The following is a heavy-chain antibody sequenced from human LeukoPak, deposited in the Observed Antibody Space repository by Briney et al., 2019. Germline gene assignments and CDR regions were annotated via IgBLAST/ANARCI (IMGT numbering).Heavy chain of an antibody. CDR1: GGSISSGSYY. CDR3: ARSQGNFPDY. J-gene: IGHJ4*02. V-gene: IGHV4-61*02. CDR2: IYTSGST. Sequence: SQTLSLTCTVSGGSISSGSYYWSWIRQPAGKGLEWIGRIYTSGSTNYNPSLKSRVTISVDTSKNQFSLKLSSVTAADTAVYYCARSQGNFPDYWGQGTLVTVPS. D-gene: IGHD4-23*01.